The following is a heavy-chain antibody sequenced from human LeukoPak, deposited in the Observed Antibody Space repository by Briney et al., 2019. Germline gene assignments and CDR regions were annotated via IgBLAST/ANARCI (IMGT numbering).Heavy chain of an antibody. J-gene: IGHJ2*01. V-gene: IGHV3-23*01. D-gene: IGHD6-6*01. CDR1: GFTFSSYA. CDR2: ISGSSGST. CDR3: AKDPHRSTSPWYFDL. Sequence: GGSLRLSCAASGFTFSSYAMSWVRQAPGKGLEWVPGISGSSGSTYYADSVKGRFTISRDNSKNTLYLQMNSLRVEDTAVYYCAKDPHRSTSPWYFDLWGRGTLVIVSS.